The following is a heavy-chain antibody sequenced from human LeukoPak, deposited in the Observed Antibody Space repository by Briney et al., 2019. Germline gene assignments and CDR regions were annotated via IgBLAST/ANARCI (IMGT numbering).Heavy chain of an antibody. D-gene: IGHD3-22*01. V-gene: IGHV4-34*01. J-gene: IGHJ4*02. CDR2: INHSGST. Sequence: PSETLSLTCAVYGGSFSGYYWSWIRQPPGKGLEWIGEINHSGSTNYNPSLKSRVTKSVDTSKNQFSLKLSSVTAADTAVYYCARDLYYYDSSGYYYFDYWGQGTLVTVSS. CDR1: GGSFSGYY. CDR3: ARDLYYYDSSGYYYFDY.